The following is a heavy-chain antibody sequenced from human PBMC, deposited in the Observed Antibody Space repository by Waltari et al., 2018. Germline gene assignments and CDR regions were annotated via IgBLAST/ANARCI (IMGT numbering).Heavy chain of an antibody. Sequence: QVQLVQSGAEVKKPGSSVKVSCKASGYTFTGYYMHWVRQAPGQGLEWMGRINPNSGGTNYAQKLQGRVTMTRDTSISTAYMELSRLRSDDTAVYYCAREEAGYYYYGMDVWGQGTTVTVSS. J-gene: IGHJ6*02. V-gene: IGHV1-2*06. CDR3: AREEAGYYYYGMDV. CDR1: GYTFTGYY. CDR2: INPNSGGT.